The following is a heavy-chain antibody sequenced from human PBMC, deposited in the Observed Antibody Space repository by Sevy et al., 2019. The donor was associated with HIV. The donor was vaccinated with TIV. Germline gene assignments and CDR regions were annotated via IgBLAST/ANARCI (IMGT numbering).Heavy chain of an antibody. CDR3: AGENAWGRGYS. CDR2: IYYNGHI. Sequence: TLSLTCTVSGGSITSLYWNWIRQPPGKGLEWIANIYYNGHINYNPSRKSRVTLSLDTSKNQFSLRLSSVTAADTAMYYCAGENAWGRGYSWGQGTLVTVSS. V-gene: IGHV4-59*08. CDR1: GGSITSLY. J-gene: IGHJ4*02. D-gene: IGHD1-26*01.